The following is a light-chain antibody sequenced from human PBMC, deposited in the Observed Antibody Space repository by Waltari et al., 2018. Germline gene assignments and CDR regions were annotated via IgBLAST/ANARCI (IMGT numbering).Light chain of an antibody. CDR2: VAS. CDR3: HQGYGTPQT. Sequence: DIQLTQSPSSLSASVGDKVTITCRANQSINTYLNWYQQKVGQAPKLLIFVASSLPRGVSSRFSGSGSGTDFTLTISSLQREDFATYYCHQGYGTPQTCGQGTKL. J-gene: IGKJ1*01. CDR1: QSINTY. V-gene: IGKV1-39*01.